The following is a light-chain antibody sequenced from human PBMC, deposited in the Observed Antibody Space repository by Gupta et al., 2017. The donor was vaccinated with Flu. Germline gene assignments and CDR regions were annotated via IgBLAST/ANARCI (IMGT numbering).Light chain of an antibody. CDR1: ESVGRNF. J-gene: IGKJ2*01. Sequence: GTLSLSPGERVTLSCRAAESVGRNFLVWYHQKPGQAPRVLIYGTSNRAPGIPDRFSGGGSGTDFTLTINRLEPEESGIFYCHQEKNSPYTFGQGTKVEIK. CDR2: GTS. CDR3: HQEKNSPYT. V-gene: IGKV3-20*01.